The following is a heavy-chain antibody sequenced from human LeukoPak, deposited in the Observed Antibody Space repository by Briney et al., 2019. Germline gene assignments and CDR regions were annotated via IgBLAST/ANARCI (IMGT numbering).Heavy chain of an antibody. Sequence: PSETLSLTCTVSGDSISSYYWSWIRQPPGKGLEWIGYIYYSGSTNYNPSLKSRVTISVDTSKNQFSLKLSSVTAADTAVYFCARQRGGVRDFYYYGMDVWGQGTTVTVSS. CDR2: IYYSGST. CDR1: GDSISSYY. D-gene: IGHD3-10*01. V-gene: IGHV4-59*08. CDR3: ARQRGGVRDFYYYGMDV. J-gene: IGHJ6*02.